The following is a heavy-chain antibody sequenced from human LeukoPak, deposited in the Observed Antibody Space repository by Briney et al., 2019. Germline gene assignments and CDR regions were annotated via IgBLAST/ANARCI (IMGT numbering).Heavy chain of an antibody. CDR3: ARGQRITMVRGIAFDI. CDR2: ISSSGSTI. Sequence: PGESLRLSCAASGFTFSSYEMNWVRQAPGKGLEWVSYISSSGSTIYYADSVKGRFTISRDNAKNSLYLQMNSLRAEDTAVYYCARGQRITMVRGIAFDIWGQGTMVTVSS. CDR1: GFTFSSYE. D-gene: IGHD3-10*01. J-gene: IGHJ3*02. V-gene: IGHV3-48*03.